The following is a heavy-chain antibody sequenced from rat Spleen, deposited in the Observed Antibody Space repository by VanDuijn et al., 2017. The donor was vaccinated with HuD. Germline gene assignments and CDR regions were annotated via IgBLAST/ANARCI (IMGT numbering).Heavy chain of an antibody. CDR3: TRLYYSNWFAY. D-gene: IGHD1-1*01. J-gene: IGHJ3*01. V-gene: IGHV5-7*01. CDR1: GFTFSNYY. CDR2: ISSSGSRI. Sequence: EVQLVESGGSLVQPGRSLKLSCVASGFTFSNYYMAWVRQAPKKGLEWVATISSSGSRIFYADSVKGRFTISRDNAKSTLYLQMDSLRSEDTATYYCTRLYYSNWFAYWGQGTLVTVSS.